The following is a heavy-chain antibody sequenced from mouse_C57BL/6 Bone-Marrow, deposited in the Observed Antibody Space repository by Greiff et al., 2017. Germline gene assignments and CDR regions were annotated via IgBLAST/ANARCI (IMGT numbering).Heavy chain of an antibody. CDR3: ARWDDCDDGYYYAMDY. D-gene: IGHD2-4*01. Sequence: VQLQQSGPELVKPGASVKISCKASGYAFSSSWMNWVKQRPGKGLEWIGRIYPGDGDTNYNGKFKGKATLTADKSSSTAYMQLSSLTSEDSAVYFCARWDDCDDGYYYAMDYWGQGTSVTVSS. CDR2: IYPGDGDT. J-gene: IGHJ4*01. V-gene: IGHV1-82*01. CDR1: GYAFSSSW.